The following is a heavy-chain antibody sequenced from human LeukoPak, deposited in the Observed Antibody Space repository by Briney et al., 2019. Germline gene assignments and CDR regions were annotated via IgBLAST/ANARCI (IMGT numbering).Heavy chain of an antibody. CDR3: AKGTNPDYDFWSGYWFDY. CDR1: GFTFSSYA. V-gene: IGHV3-23*01. D-gene: IGHD3-3*01. J-gene: IGHJ5*01. Sequence: PGGSLRLSCAASGFTFSSYAMHWVRQAPGKGLEWVSAISGSGGSTYYADSVKGRFTISRDNSKNTLYLQMNSLRAEDTAVYYCAKGTNPDYDFWSGYWFDYWGQGTLVTVSS. CDR2: ISGSGGST.